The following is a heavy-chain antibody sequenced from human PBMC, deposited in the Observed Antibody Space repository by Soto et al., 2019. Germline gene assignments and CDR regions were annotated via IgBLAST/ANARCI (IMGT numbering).Heavy chain of an antibody. V-gene: IGHV3-23*01. CDR1: GFTFSSYA. J-gene: IGHJ1*01. CDR2: ISGSGGST. Sequence: EVQLLESGGGLVQPGGSLRLSCAASGFTFSSYAMSWVRQAPGKGLEWVSAISGSGGSTYYADSVKGRFTISRDNSKNTLYLQMNSLRAEDTAVYYCAKDPTYYYESSGYEKYFQHWGQGTMVTVSS. D-gene: IGHD3-22*01. CDR3: AKDPTYYYESSGYEKYFQH.